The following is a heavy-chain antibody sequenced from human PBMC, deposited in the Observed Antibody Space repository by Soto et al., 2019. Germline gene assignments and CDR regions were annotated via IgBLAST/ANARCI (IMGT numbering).Heavy chain of an antibody. CDR2: IGIIGDT. J-gene: IGHJ3*01. V-gene: IGHV3-13*01. Sequence: PGGSLRLSCTASGFTVSDFGMHWVRQPTGKRPEWVSIIGIIGDTFYPDSVKGRFAISRDDAENSLYLQISNLRAGDTAVYYCARAIYSSSASDLWGQGTMVTVSS. CDR3: ARAIYSSSASDL. D-gene: IGHD3-22*01. CDR1: GFTVSDFG.